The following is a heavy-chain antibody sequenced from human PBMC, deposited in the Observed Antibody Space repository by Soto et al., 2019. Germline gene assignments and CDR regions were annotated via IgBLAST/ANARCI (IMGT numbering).Heavy chain of an antibody. CDR2: IYYSGST. Sequence: QLQLQESGPGLVKPSETLSLTCTVSGGSISSSSYYWGWIRQPPGKGLEWIGSIYYSGSTYYNPSLKSRVTISVDTSKNQFSLKPSSVTAADTAVYYCVYSGYDSAVDPWGQGTLVTVSS. V-gene: IGHV4-39*01. D-gene: IGHD5-12*01. J-gene: IGHJ5*02. CDR1: GGSISSSSYY. CDR3: VYSGYDSAVDP.